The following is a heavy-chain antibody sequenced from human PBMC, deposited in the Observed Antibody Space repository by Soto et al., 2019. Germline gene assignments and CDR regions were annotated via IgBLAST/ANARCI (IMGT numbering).Heavy chain of an antibody. CDR2: IDWDDDK. CDR3: ARSSSSWSAYYFDY. V-gene: IGHV2-70*01. Sequence: SGPTLVNPTQTLTLTCTFSGFSLSTSGMCVSWIRQPPGKALEWLALIDWDDDKYYSTSLKTRLTISKDTSKNQVGLTMTNIDPVDTATYYCARSSSSWSAYYFDYWGQGTLITVSS. D-gene: IGHD6-13*01. J-gene: IGHJ4*02. CDR1: GFSLSTSGMC.